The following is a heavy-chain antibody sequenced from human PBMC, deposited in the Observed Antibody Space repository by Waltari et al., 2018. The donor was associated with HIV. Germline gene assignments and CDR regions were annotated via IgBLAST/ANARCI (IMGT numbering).Heavy chain of an antibody. CDR2: IKQDGSEK. V-gene: IGHV3-7*04. Sequence: EVQLVESGGGVVQPGGSPSLSCAASGFTSTSSWMVWVRQAPGKGLEGVANIKQDGSEKYYVDAVKGRFTISRDNAENSLYLQMNSLRAEDTAGYYCARGGFYGSGSKVNWGQGTLVTVSS. CDR1: GFTSTSSW. D-gene: IGHD3-10*01. CDR3: ARGGFYGSGSKVN. J-gene: IGHJ4*02.